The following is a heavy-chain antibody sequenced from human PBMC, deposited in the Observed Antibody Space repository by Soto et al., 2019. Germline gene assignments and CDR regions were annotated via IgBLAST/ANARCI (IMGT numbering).Heavy chain of an antibody. J-gene: IGHJ4*02. V-gene: IGHV3-72*01. Sequence: EVQLVESGGALVQPGGSLRLSCAASEFTFSDHSMDWVRQAPGKGLEWVGRNRNKASNYTTEYAASVKRRFTISRDDSNNSLYLQMNSLKTEDTAMYYCARCKYGDYTWDSWGQGTLTTVSS. CDR3: ARCKYGDYTWDS. D-gene: IGHD4-17*01. CDR1: EFTFSDHS. CDR2: NRNKASNYTT.